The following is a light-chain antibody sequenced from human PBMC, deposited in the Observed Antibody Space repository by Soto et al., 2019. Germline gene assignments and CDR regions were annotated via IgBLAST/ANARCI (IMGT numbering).Light chain of an antibody. J-gene: IGKJ5*01. CDR2: AAS. CDR3: QQTYSTLSIT. Sequence: DIQMTQSPSSLSASVGDRVTITCRASESIARHLNWYQQKPGKAPKLLIYAASSLQNGVPSRFRGGGFGTDFTLTINNLQPEDFAAYYCQQTYSTLSITFGQGTRLEIK. CDR1: ESIARH. V-gene: IGKV1-39*01.